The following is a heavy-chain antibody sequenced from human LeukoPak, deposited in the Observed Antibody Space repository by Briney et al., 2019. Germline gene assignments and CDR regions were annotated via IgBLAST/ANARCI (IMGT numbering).Heavy chain of an antibody. CDR3: ARDKEESSGWYAYYYYGMDV. CDR1: GFTFSDYY. D-gene: IGHD6-19*01. J-gene: IGHJ6*04. CDR2: ISSSSSYT. Sequence: GGSLRLSCAASGFTFSDYYMSWIRQAPGKGLEWVSYISSSSSYTNYADSVKGRFTISGDNAKNSLYLQMNSLRAEDTAVYYCARDKEESSGWYAYYYYGMDVWDKGTTVTVSS. V-gene: IGHV3-11*06.